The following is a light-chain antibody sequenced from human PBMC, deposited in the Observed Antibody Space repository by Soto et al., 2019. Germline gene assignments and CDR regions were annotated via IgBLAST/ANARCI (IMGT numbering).Light chain of an antibody. J-gene: IGLJ3*02. Sequence: QLVLTQSPSASASLGASVKLTCTLSSGHSSYTITWHQQQPDKGPRYLMKLDSDGSHYKGDGIPDRFSGSSSGTERYLTISSLPSEDEADYYCQTWATGPDWVFGGGTKLTVL. CDR1: SGHSSYT. V-gene: IGLV4-69*01. CDR3: QTWATGPDWV. CDR2: LDSDGSH.